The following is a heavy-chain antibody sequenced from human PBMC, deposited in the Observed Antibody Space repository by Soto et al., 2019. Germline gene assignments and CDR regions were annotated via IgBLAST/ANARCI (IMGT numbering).Heavy chain of an antibody. Sequence: QVQLVQSGAEVKKPGSSVKVSCKASGGAFSSYAISWVRQAPGQGLEWMGGNLPLFNISNYAQKFQGRVTITADEPTSTAYMDLSNLTSEDTAVYYCARRRLGYGSWYFYLWGRGPLITVSS. D-gene: IGHD3-10*01. J-gene: IGHJ2*01. CDR1: GGAFSSYA. V-gene: IGHV1-69*01. CDR3: ARRRLGYGSWYFYL. CDR2: NLPLFNIS.